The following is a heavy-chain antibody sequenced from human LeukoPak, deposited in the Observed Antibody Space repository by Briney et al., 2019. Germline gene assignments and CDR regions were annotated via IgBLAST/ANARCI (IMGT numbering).Heavy chain of an antibody. D-gene: IGHD2-21*02. V-gene: IGHV3-23*01. CDR1: GFTFINFG. CDR3: ATIRNCGGDCYYFDY. CDR2: IRASGDRT. Sequence: GGSLRLSCVVSGFTFINFGMSWVRQAPGKGLEWVSTIRASGDRTYYADSVKGRFTISRDNSKNTLYLQMNSLRAEDTAVYYCATIRNCGGDCYYFDYWGQGTLVTVSS. J-gene: IGHJ4*02.